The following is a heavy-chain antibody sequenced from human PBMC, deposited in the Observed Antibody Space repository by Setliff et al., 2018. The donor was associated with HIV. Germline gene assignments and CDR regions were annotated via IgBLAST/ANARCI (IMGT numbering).Heavy chain of an antibody. D-gene: IGHD6-19*01. V-gene: IGHV3-73*01. CDR1: GFTFSGAE. CDR3: ILPCTSGWHNWLDP. J-gene: IGHJ5*02. CDR2: IRSKADKYAT. Sequence: PGGSLRLSCAASGFTFSGAEIHWVRQASGKGPEWVGHIRSKADKYATEYGASAKGRFIISRDDSKKTAYLQMSSLKTEDTAMYYCILPCTSGWHNWLDPWGQGTLVTVSS.